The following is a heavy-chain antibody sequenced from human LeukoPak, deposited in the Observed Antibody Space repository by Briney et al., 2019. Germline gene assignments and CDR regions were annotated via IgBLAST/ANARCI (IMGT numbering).Heavy chain of an antibody. CDR3: ARAEIIGEFDY. J-gene: IGHJ4*02. CDR1: GFPFSNYA. D-gene: IGHD7-27*01. V-gene: IGHV3-23*01. Sequence: GGSLRLSCAASGFPFSNYAMHWVRQAPGKGLEWVSVISSTGNTTYYAGSLKGRFTISRDNSKNTLYLQVNSLTAEDTAVYYCARAEIIGEFDYWGQGTLVTVSS. CDR2: ISSTGNTT.